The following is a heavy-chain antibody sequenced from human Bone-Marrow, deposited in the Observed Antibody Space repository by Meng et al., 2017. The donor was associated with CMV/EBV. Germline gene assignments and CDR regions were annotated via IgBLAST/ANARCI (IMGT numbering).Heavy chain of an antibody. Sequence: GGSLRLSCAASGFTFSNAWMSWVRQAPGKGLEWVGRIKSKTDGGTTDYAAPVKGRFTISRDNSKNTLYLQMNSLRAEDTAVYYCARDTVNYYYYYYGMDVWGQGTTVTVSS. J-gene: IGHJ6*02. CDR3: ARDTVNYYYYYYGMDV. D-gene: IGHD4-11*01. CDR2: IKSKTDGGTT. V-gene: IGHV3-15*01. CDR1: GFTFSNAW.